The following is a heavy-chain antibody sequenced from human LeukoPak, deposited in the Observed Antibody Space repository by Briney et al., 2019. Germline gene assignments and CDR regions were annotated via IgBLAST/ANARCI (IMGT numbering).Heavy chain of an antibody. CDR1: GFIFSSYN. CDR3: ASNGGSSSWGAFDI. CDR2: VSSSSNYI. J-gene: IGHJ3*02. D-gene: IGHD6-13*01. V-gene: IGHV3-21*01. Sequence: GGSLRLSCAASGFIFSSYNMNWVRQAPGKGLEWVSSVSSSSNYIYYADSVKGRFTISRDNSKNTLYLQMNSLRAEDTAVYYCASNGGSSSWGAFDIWGQGTMVTVSS.